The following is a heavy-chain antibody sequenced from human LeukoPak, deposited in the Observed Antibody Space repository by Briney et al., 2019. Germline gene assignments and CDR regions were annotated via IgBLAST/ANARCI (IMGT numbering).Heavy chain of an antibody. Sequence: GGSLRLSCAASGFTFSSYWMSWVRQAPGKGLEWVANIKQDGSEKYYVDSVKGRFTISRDNAKNSLYLQMNSPRAEDTAVYYCARDSEVYDILTGGIDYWGQGTLVTVSS. CDR3: ARDSEVYDILTGGIDY. CDR1: GFTFSSYW. CDR2: IKQDGSEK. D-gene: IGHD3-9*01. V-gene: IGHV3-7*01. J-gene: IGHJ4*02.